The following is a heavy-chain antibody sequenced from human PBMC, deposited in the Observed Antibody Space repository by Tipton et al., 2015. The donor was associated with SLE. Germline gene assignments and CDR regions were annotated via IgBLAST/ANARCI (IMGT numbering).Heavy chain of an antibody. CDR2: INPSGGST. J-gene: IGHJ6*02. D-gene: IGHD2-15*01. Sequence: QSGAEVKKPGASVKVSCKASGYTFTSYYMHWVRQAPGQGLEWMGIINPSGGSTSYAQKFQGRVTMTRDMSRNTVYMELSGLRSEDTAIYYCARESDSPDVWGQGTTVTVSS. CDR3: ARESDSPDV. CDR1: GYTFTSYY. V-gene: IGHV1-46*03.